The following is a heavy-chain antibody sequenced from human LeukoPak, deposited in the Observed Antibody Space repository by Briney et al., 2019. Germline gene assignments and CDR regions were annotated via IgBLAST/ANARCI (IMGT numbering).Heavy chain of an antibody. CDR2: ISWNSGSI. D-gene: IGHD3-16*01. CDR1: GFTFDDYA. J-gene: IGHJ4*02. V-gene: IGHV3-9*01. Sequence: GGSLRLSCAASGFTFDDYAMHWVRQAPGKGLEWVSGISWNSGSIGYADSVKGRFTISRDNAKNSLYLQMNSLRAEDTALYHCAKARPYWGSYYFDYWGQGTLVTVSS. CDR3: AKARPYWGSYYFDY.